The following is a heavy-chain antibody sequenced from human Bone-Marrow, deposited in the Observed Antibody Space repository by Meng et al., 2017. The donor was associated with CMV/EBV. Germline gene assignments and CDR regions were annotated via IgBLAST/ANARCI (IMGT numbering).Heavy chain of an antibody. CDR3: ARGRMRADFDC. CDR2: FNGYNGDT. J-gene: IGHJ4*02. Sequence: ASVKVSCKASGFTFSTYVITWVRQAPGQGLEWMGWFNGYNGDTNYAQKAQGRVTVTIDTSTNTAYKEMRSLRSDDTAVYYCARGRMRADFDCWGQGTLVTVSS. V-gene: IGHV1-18*01. CDR1: GFTFSTYV.